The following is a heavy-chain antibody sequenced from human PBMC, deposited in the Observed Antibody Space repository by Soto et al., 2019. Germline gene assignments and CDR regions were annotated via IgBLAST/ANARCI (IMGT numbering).Heavy chain of an antibody. J-gene: IGHJ3*01. V-gene: IGHV3-23*01. CDR1: GFTFGNYA. D-gene: IGHD2-15*01. Sequence: PGGSLRLSCAASGFTFGNYAMNWVRQAPGKGLEWISSISDPGTSTYYANSVKGRFSMSRDNSKNTLFLQMNRLRADDTAVYFCAKSLLTPSDAFDPWGPGTLLTV. CDR3: AKSLLTPSDAFDP. CDR2: ISDPGTST.